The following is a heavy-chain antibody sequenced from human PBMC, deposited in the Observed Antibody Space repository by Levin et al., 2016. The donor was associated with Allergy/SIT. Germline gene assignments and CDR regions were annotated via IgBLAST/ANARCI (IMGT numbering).Heavy chain of an antibody. CDR3: ARAYSSSYYYYYGMDV. V-gene: IGHV4-59*01. CDR2: IYYSGST. J-gene: IGHJ6*02. Sequence: WIRQPPGKGLEWIGYIYYSGSTNYNPSLKSRVTISVDTSKNQFSLKLSSVTAADTAVYYCARAYSSSYYYYYGMDVWGQGTTVTVSS. D-gene: IGHD6-6*01.